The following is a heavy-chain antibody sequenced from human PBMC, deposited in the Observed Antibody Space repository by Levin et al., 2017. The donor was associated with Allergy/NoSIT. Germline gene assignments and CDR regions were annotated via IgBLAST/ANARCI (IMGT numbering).Heavy chain of an antibody. CDR2: VSPYDGKI. CDR3: ARDRDGGRKADFDN. CDR1: GYAFKYYG. D-gene: IGHD6-19*01. Sequence: ASVKVSCKASGYAFKYYGITWVRQAPGQGLEWMGWVSPYDGKIIYAQKFQDRLSMTTDAPTTTVHMELRSLRSEDTAIYYCARDRDGGRKADFDNWGQGTLVTVSS. J-gene: IGHJ4*02. V-gene: IGHV1-18*01.